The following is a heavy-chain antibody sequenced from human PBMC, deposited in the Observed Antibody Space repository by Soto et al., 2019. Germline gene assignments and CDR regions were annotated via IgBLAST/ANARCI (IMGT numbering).Heavy chain of an antibody. Sequence: WGSLRLSCAASGFTFSTYLMNWVRQAPGKGLVWVSLINPDGRTTTYADSVKGRFTISRDNAKNTVYLQMNSLRVDDTAVYYCARDLRGSPDYWGQGTLVTVSS. CDR1: GFTFSTYL. J-gene: IGHJ4*02. CDR3: ARDLRGSPDY. CDR2: INPDGRTT. D-gene: IGHD1-26*01. V-gene: IGHV3-74*01.